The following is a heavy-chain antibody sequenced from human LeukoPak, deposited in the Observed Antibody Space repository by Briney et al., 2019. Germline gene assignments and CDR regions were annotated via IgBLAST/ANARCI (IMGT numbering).Heavy chain of an antibody. Sequence: GGSLRLSCAASGFTFSSYSMNWVRQAPGKGLEWVSSISSSSSYIYYADSVKGRFTISRDIAKNSLYLQMNSLRAEDTAAYYCARDSSSSLTYWGQGTLVTVSS. J-gene: IGHJ4*02. CDR2: ISSSSSYI. D-gene: IGHD6-6*01. V-gene: IGHV3-21*01. CDR3: ARDSSSSLTY. CDR1: GFTFSSYS.